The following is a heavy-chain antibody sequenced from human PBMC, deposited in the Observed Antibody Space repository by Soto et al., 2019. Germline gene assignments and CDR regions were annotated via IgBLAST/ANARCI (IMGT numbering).Heavy chain of an antibody. Sequence: EVQVLESGGGLVQPGGSLRLSGAASGFTFSNSAMNWVRQAPGKGLEWVSTISGSGDTTYYADSVKGRFTISRDNSKNTLYLQINSLRAEDTAVYYCAKYYYGMDVWGQGTTVTVSS. V-gene: IGHV3-23*01. CDR1: GFTFSNSA. J-gene: IGHJ6*02. CDR3: AKYYYGMDV. CDR2: ISGSGDTT.